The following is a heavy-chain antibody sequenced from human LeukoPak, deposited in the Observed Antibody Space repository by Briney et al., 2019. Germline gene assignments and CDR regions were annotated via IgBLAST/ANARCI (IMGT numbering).Heavy chain of an antibody. CDR1: GFNFGDYN. J-gene: IGHJ6*03. CDR3: SWIRGALGYYYMDV. Sequence: GGSLRLSCTASGFNFGDYNMNWVRQAPGKGLEWVGRIKSKGSGGTTDYGAPVKERFTISRDDSENTIYLQMSSLEIEDTAVYYCSWIRGALGYYYMDVWGKGTPVTISS. D-gene: IGHD3-10*01. CDR2: IKSKGSGGTT. V-gene: IGHV3-15*01.